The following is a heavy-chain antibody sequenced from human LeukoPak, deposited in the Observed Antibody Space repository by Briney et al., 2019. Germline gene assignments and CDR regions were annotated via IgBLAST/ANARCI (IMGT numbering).Heavy chain of an antibody. Sequence: ASVKVSCKASGYTFTGYYMHWVRQAPGQGLEWMGRINPNSGGTNYAQKFQGRVTMTRDTSISTAYMELSRLRSDDTAVYYCARVSEGDYKYYFDYWGQGTLVTVSS. J-gene: IGHJ4*02. D-gene: IGHD4-17*01. CDR1: GYTFTGYY. V-gene: IGHV1-2*06. CDR2: INPNSGGT. CDR3: ARVSEGDYKYYFDY.